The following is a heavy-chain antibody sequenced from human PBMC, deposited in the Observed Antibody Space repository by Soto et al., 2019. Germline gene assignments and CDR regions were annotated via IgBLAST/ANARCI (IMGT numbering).Heavy chain of an antibody. Sequence: SETLSLTCAVYGGSFSGYYWSWIRQPPGKGLEWIGEINHSGSTNYNPSLKSRVTISVDTSKNQFSLKLSSVTAADTAVYYCARGVGRFDPWGQGTLVTVSS. CDR3: ARGVGRFDP. CDR1: GGSFSGYY. J-gene: IGHJ5*02. V-gene: IGHV4-34*01. CDR2: INHSGST. D-gene: IGHD3-10*01.